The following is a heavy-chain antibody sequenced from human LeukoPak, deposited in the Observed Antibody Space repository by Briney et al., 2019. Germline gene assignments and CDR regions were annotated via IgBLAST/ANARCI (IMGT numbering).Heavy chain of an antibody. CDR2: IYTSGST. Sequence: PSETLSLTCTVSGGSISSYYWSWIRQLAGKGLEWIGRIYTSGSTNYNPSLKSRVTMSVDTSKNQFSLKLSSVTAADTAVYYCARDVAPQPFYYYYGMDVWGQGTTVTVSS. CDR1: GGSISSYY. CDR3: ARDVAPQPFYYYYGMDV. V-gene: IGHV4-4*07. D-gene: IGHD2-15*01. J-gene: IGHJ6*02.